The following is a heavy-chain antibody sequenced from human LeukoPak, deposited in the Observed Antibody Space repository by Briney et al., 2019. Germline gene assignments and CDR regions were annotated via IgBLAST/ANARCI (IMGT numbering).Heavy chain of an antibody. Sequence: ASVKVSCKASGGTFSSYAISWVRQAPGQGLEWMGIINPSGGSTSYAQKFQGRVTMTRDTSTSTVYMELSSLRSEDTAVYYCASDYGDYKVYWGQGTLVTVSS. V-gene: IGHV1-46*01. J-gene: IGHJ4*02. CDR2: INPSGGST. D-gene: IGHD4-17*01. CDR3: ASDYGDYKVY. CDR1: GGTFSSYA.